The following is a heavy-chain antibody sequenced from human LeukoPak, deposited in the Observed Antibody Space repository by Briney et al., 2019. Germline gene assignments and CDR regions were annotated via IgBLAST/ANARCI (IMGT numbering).Heavy chain of an antibody. CDR1: DDSISGYY. D-gene: IGHD3-16*01. Sequence: SETLSLTCTVSDDSISGYYRGWIRQPPGKGLEWIGYFYNSGRSTYNPSLKSRVTISADTSKNHFSLKLNSVTTADTAVYYCTRGAGWLIDYWGQGILVTVSS. J-gene: IGHJ4*02. V-gene: IGHV4-59*01. CDR3: TRGAGWLIDY. CDR2: FYNSGRS.